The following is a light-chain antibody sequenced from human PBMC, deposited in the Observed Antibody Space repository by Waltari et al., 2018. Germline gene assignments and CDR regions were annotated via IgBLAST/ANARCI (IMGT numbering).Light chain of an antibody. CDR3: CSYAGSYTGV. J-gene: IGLJ3*02. CDR2: DVS. V-gene: IGLV2-11*01. Sequence: QSALTQPRSVSGSPGQSVTISCTGTSRDVGGYNYVSWYQQHPGKAPKLMIDDVSKRPSGVPDRFSGSKSGNTASLTISGLQAEDEADYYCCSYAGSYTGVFGGGTKLTVL. CDR1: SRDVGGYNY.